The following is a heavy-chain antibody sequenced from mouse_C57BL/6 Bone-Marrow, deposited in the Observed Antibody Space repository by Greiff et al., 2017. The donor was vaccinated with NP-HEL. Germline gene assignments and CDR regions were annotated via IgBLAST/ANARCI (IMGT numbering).Heavy chain of an antibody. V-gene: IGHV1-26*01. CDR1: GYTFTDYY. CDR3: ARWNYYGSSHDY. Sequence: VQLQQSGPELVKPGASVKISCKASGYTFTDYYMIWVKQSHGKSLEWIGDINPNNGGTSYNQKFKGKATLTVDKSSSTAYMELRSLTSEDSAVYYCARWNYYGSSHDYWGQGTTLTVSS. D-gene: IGHD1-1*01. CDR2: INPNNGGT. J-gene: IGHJ2*01.